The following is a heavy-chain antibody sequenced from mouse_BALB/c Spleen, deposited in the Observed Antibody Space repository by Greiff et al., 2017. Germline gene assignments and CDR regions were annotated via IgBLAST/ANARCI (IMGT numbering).Heavy chain of an antibody. CDR3: ASLGAWFAY. V-gene: IGHV5-6-3*01. D-gene: IGHD4-1*01. Sequence: EVKVVESGGGLVQPGGSLKLSCAASGFTFSSYGMSWVRQTPDKRLELVATINSNGGSTYYPDSVKGRFTISRDNAKNTLYLQMSSLKSEDTAMYYCASLGAWFAYWGQGTLVTVSA. CDR2: INSNGGST. CDR1: GFTFSSYG. J-gene: IGHJ3*01.